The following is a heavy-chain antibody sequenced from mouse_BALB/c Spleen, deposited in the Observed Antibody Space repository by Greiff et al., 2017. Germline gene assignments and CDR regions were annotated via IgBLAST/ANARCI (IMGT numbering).Heavy chain of an antibody. J-gene: IGHJ2*01. D-gene: IGHD3-2*01. Sequence: VHVKQSGAELVRSGASVKLSCTASGFNIKDYYMHWVKQRPEQGLEWIGWIDPENGDTEYAPKFQGKATMTADTSSNTAYLQLSSLTSEDTAVYYCSLDSSGHYWGQGTTLTVSS. CDR3: SLDSSGHY. CDR2: IDPENGDT. V-gene: IGHV14-4*02. CDR1: GFNIKDYY.